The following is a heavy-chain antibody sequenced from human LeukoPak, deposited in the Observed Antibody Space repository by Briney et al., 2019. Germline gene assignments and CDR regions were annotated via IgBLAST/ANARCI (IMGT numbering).Heavy chain of an antibody. CDR1: GFTFSSYS. CDR3: AKDIFEAAAGTLDY. CDR2: ISWNSGSI. Sequence: GGSLRLSCAASGFTFSSYSMNWVRQAPGKGLEWVSGISWNSGSIGYADSVKGRFTISRDNAKNSLYLQMNSLRAEDTALYYCAKDIFEAAAGTLDYWGQGTLVTVSS. D-gene: IGHD6-13*01. V-gene: IGHV3-9*01. J-gene: IGHJ4*02.